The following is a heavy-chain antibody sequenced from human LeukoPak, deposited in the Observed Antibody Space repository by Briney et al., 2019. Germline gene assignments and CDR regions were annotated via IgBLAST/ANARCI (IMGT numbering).Heavy chain of an antibody. V-gene: IGHV4-4*09. CDR3: ARLRVAGSYLYYFDY. CDR2: ILTSGTT. CDR1: IGSISSYH. J-gene: IGHJ4*02. D-gene: IGHD1-26*01. Sequence: SETLSLTCTVSIGSISSYHWSWVRQPPGKGLEWVGYILTSGTTNYNPSLKSRLTISVDTSKNQFTLKLSSVTAADTAVYYCARLRVAGSYLYYFDYWGQGTLVTVSS.